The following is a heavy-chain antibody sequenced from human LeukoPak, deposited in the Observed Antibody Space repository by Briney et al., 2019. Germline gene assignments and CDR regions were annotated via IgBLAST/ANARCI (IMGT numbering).Heavy chain of an antibody. CDR1: GYTFTSYR. CDR3: ARGWDLGDYLDY. J-gene: IGHJ4*02. D-gene: IGHD1-26*01. V-gene: IGHV1-46*01. Sequence: ASVKVSCKASGYTFTSYRLHWVRQAPGQGLEWMGIIDPSGETTSYAQNFQGRVTMTRDTSTSTVYMELSSLRSEDTAVYYCARGWDLGDYLDYWGQGTLVTVS. CDR2: IDPSGETT.